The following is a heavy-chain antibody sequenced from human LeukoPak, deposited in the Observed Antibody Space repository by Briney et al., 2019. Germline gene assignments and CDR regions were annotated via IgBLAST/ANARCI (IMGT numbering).Heavy chain of an antibody. CDR1: GYTFTSYG. J-gene: IGHJ4*02. CDR3: AREREDYDYVWGSYRSPPYYFDY. D-gene: IGHD3-16*02. Sequence: ASVKVPCKASGYTFTSYGISWVRQAPGQGLEWMGWISAYNGNTNYAQKLQGRVTMTTDTSTSTAYMELRSLRSDDTAVYYCAREREDYDYVWGSYRSPPYYFDYWGQGTLVTVSS. CDR2: ISAYNGNT. V-gene: IGHV1-18*01.